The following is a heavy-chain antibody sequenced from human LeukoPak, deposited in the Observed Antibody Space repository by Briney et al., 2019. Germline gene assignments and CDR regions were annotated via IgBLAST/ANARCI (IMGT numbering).Heavy chain of an antibody. V-gene: IGHV1-2*02. CDR2: INPNSGGT. D-gene: IGHD3-10*01. J-gene: IGHJ6*03. Sequence: ASVKVSCKASGYTFTGYYMHWVRQAPGQGLEWMGWINPNSGGTNYAQKFQGRVTMTRDTSISTAYMELSRLRSDDTAVYYCASSPGESLWFGELWPDYYYYMDVWGKGTTVTISS. CDR1: GYTFTGYY. CDR3: ASSPGESLWFGELWPDYYYYMDV.